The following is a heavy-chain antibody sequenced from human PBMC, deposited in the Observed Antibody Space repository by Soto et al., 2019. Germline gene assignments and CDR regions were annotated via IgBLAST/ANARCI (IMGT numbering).Heavy chain of an antibody. Sequence: ESGGGLVKPGGSLRLSCAASGFTFSSYSMNWVRQAPGKGLEWVSSISSSSSYIYYADSVKGRFTISRDNAKNSLYLQMNSLRAEDTAVYYCARDGLYCSSTSCYPEYNWFDPWGQGTLVTVSS. CDR1: GFTFSSYS. CDR2: ISSSSSYI. V-gene: IGHV3-21*01. CDR3: ARDGLYCSSTSCYPEYNWFDP. D-gene: IGHD2-2*01. J-gene: IGHJ5*02.